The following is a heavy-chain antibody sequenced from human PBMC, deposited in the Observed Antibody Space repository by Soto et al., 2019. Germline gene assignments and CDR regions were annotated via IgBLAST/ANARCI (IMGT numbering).Heavy chain of an antibody. CDR1: GFTFSNAW. Sequence: EVQVVESGGGLVKPGGSLRLSCAASGFTFSNAWMSWVRQAPGKGLEWVGRIKSKTDGGTTDYAAPVKGRFIISRDDSKSTLYLQVNSLKTEDTAVYYCTTSANSYDVRRYRGYFDVWGRGTLVTVSS. CDR3: TTSANSYDVRRYRGYFDV. D-gene: IGHD3-22*01. CDR2: IKSKTDGGTT. J-gene: IGHJ2*01. V-gene: IGHV3-15*01.